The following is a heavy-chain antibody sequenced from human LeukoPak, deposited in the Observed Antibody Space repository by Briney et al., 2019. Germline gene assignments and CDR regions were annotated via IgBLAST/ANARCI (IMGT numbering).Heavy chain of an antibody. D-gene: IGHD1-26*01. Sequence: ASLRLSCAASGFSFISYGMSWVRRARGTGLEWVLGISGSGGSTKYTDSVTGRFTISRDNSKNTLYLQMNSLRAEDTAVYYCARATNFYYYFGMDVWGQGTTVTVSS. V-gene: IGHV3-23*01. CDR1: GFSFISYG. CDR2: ISGSGGST. J-gene: IGHJ6*02. CDR3: ARATNFYYYFGMDV.